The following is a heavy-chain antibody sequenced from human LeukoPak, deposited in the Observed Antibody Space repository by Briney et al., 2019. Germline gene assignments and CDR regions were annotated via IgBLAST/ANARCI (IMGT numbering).Heavy chain of an antibody. CDR1: GFTFSDYY. CDR2: IDMSATTT. V-gene: IGHV3-11*01. Sequence: GGSLRLSCPASGFTFSDYYMGWIRQAPGKGLEGVSYIDMSATTTYYADSVKGRFTISRDNSKNTLYLQMNSLRAEDTAVYYCAKDLRSYGDRSDYWGQGTLVTVSS. J-gene: IGHJ4*02. D-gene: IGHD1-26*01. CDR3: AKDLRSYGDRSDY.